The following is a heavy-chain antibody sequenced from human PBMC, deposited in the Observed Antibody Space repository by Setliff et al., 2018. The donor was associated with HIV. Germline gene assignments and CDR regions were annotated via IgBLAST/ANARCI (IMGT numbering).Heavy chain of an antibody. CDR1: GGSISSGGFY. V-gene: IGHV4-61*08. J-gene: IGHJ5*02. CDR3: AKNGQRYQMLIAS. D-gene: IGHD2-2*01. CDR2: IYTSGST. Sequence: SETLSLTCTVTGGSISSGGFYWTWIRQHPGKGLEWIGYIYTSGSTNYNPSLKSPVTISVDTSKNQFSLKLSSVTAADTAVYYCAKNGQRYQMLIASWGQGTLVTVSS.